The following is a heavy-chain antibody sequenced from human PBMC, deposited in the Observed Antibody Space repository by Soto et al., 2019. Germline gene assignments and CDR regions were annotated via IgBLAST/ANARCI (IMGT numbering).Heavy chain of an antibody. V-gene: IGHV5-51*01. CDR2: IYPDDSTI. Sequence: GESLKISCKGSGYSFTSDWIGWVRQMPGKGLEWMGIIYPDDSTITYSPSFQGQVSISVDKSISTAYLQWSSLKASDTAMYYCARSSGYYYYYFDSWRQGTLVTVSS. D-gene: IGHD3-22*01. CDR3: ARSSGYYYYYFDS. J-gene: IGHJ4*02. CDR1: GYSFTSDW.